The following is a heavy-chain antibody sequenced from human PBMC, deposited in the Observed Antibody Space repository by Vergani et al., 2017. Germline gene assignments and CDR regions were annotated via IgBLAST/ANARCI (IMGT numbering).Heavy chain of an antibody. CDR2: LIPIFGTT. CDR3: ARDRRYCSGGSCYLDY. J-gene: IGHJ4*02. Sequence: QVQVVQSGAEVKKSGASVKVSCKASGGTFSTYAISWVRQAPGQGLEWMGRLIPIFGTTNYAQNFQGRVTITADESTSTAYMELSSLRSEDTAVYYCARDRRYCSGGSCYLDYWGQGTLITVSS. D-gene: IGHD2-15*01. CDR1: GGTFSTYA. V-gene: IGHV1-69*18.